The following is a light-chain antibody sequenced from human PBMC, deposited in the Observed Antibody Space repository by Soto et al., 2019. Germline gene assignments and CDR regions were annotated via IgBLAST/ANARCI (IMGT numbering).Light chain of an antibody. CDR1: SSNIGESY. CDR2: EDN. V-gene: IGLV1-51*02. J-gene: IGLJ3*02. Sequence: QSVLTHPPSVSAAPGQKITISCSGSSSNIGESYVSWYQQIPGTAPKLLIYEDNKRPSGIPDRFSGSKSGTSATLGITGLQTGDEADYYCGTWHSGLNPGVFGGGTKVTVL. CDR3: GTWHSGLNPGV.